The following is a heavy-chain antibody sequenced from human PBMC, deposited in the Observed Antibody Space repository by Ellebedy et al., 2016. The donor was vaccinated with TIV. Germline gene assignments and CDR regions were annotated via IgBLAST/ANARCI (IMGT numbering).Heavy chain of an antibody. Sequence: SETLSLTCAVSGGSISSSNWWSWVRPPPGKGLEWIGEIYHSGSTNYNPSLKSRVTISVDKSKNQFSLKLSSVTAADTAVYYCARVTGAAADLDYWGQGTLVTVSS. J-gene: IGHJ4*02. V-gene: IGHV4-4*02. CDR3: ARVTGAAADLDY. CDR2: IYHSGST. D-gene: IGHD6-25*01. CDR1: GGSISSSNW.